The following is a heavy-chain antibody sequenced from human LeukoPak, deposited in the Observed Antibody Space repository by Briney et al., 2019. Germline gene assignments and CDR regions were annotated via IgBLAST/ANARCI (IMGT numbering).Heavy chain of an antibody. CDR3: TKGRGI. D-gene: IGHD3-10*01. CDR2: IYTSGTS. J-gene: IGHJ4*02. CDR1: GGSISSGSYD. V-gene: IGHV4-61*09. Sequence: PSGTLSLTCTVSGGSISSGSYDWYWIRQPAGKGLEWIGHIYTSGTSNYNPSLRSRVTISVDTSKNQFSLKLTSVTAADTAVYYCTKGRGIWGQGTLVTVSS.